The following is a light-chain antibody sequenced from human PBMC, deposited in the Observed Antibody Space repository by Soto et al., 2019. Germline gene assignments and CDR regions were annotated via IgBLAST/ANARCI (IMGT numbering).Light chain of an antibody. J-gene: IGLJ2*01. V-gene: IGLV2-14*01. Sequence: QSVLTQPASVSGSPGQSITLSCTGTSSDIGGYDYVSWYQRHPGKAPKLIIYDVNNRPSGVYNRFSGSKSGNTSSLTISGLQAEDEADYYCTSYASGSSHVVFGGGTKVTVL. CDR2: DVN. CDR3: TSYASGSSHVV. CDR1: SSDIGGYDY.